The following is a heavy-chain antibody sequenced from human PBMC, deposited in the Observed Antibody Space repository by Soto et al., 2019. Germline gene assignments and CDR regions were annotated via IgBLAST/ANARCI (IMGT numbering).Heavy chain of an antibody. J-gene: IGHJ5*02. CDR3: ARDRAIAAAGSGWFDP. CDR2: INAGNGNT. CDR1: GYTFTSYA. D-gene: IGHD6-13*01. Sequence: ASVKVSCKASGYTFTSYAMHWVRQAPGQRLEWMGWINAGNGNTKYSQKFQGRVTMTTDTSTSTAYMELRSLRSDDTAVYYCARDRAIAAAGSGWFDPWGQGTLVTVSS. V-gene: IGHV1-3*01.